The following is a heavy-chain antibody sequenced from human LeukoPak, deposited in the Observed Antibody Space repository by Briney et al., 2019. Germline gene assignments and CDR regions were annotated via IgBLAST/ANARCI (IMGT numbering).Heavy chain of an antibody. CDR2: IRPKAYGGTT. CDR3: TRGGWSFAY. Sequence: KTGGSLRLSCASSGFTFGDYTMSWFRQAPGKGLEWVGSIRPKAYGGTTEYAASVKGRFTISRDDSKSSGYLQMNGLKTEDTAVYHCTRGGWSFAYWGQGTLVTVSS. V-gene: IGHV3-49*05. J-gene: IGHJ4*02. CDR1: GFTFGDYT. D-gene: IGHD2-15*01.